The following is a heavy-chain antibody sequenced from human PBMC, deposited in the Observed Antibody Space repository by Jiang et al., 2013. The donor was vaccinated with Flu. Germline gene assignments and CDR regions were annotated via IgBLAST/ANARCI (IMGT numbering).Heavy chain of an antibody. J-gene: IGHJ6*02. Sequence: QTLSLTCAISGDSISSNAAGWNWIRQSPSRGLEWLGRTYYRSKWYYDYAVSVESRLTINPDTSKNQFSLQLNFVTPEDTAVYYCARDEEAGGGTGAYYYYGLDVWGQGTTVTVSS. CDR3: ARDEEAGGGTGAYYYYGLDV. CDR2: TYYRSKWYY. D-gene: IGHD3-10*01. V-gene: IGHV6-1*01. CDR1: GDSISSNAAG.